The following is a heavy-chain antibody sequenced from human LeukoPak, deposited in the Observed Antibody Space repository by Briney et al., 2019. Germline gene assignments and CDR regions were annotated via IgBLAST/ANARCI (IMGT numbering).Heavy chain of an antibody. CDR2: ISNSGNTI. CDR3: ARSRGAGPAAYFDY. J-gene: IGHJ4*02. V-gene: IGHV3-48*03. CDR1: GFTFSTYE. D-gene: IGHD6-19*01. Sequence: PGGSLRLSCAASGFTFSTYEMNWVRQAPGKGLEWVSYISNSGNTIYYADSVKGRFTISRDNAKNSLYLQMSSLRAEDTAVYYCARSRGAGPAAYFDYWGQGTLITVSS.